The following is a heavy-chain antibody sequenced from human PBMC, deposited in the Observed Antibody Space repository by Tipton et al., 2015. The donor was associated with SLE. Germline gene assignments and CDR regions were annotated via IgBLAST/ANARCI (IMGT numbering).Heavy chain of an antibody. D-gene: IGHD3-22*01. CDR2: INHSGST. CDR3: ARSYYDSSGYYRYWYFDL. V-gene: IGHV4-34*01. J-gene: IGHJ2*01. Sequence: GLVKPSETLSLTCAVYGGSFSGYYWSWIRQPPGKGLEWIGEINHSGSTNYNPSLKSRVTISVDTSKNQFSLKLSSVTAADTAVYYCARSYYDSSGYYRYWYFDLWGRGTLVTVSS. CDR1: GGSFSGYY.